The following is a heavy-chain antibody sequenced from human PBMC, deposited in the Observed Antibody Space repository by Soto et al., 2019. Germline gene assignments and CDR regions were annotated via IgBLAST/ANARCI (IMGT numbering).Heavy chain of an antibody. CDR1: GDSVSSNSAA. V-gene: IGHV6-1*01. CDR3: ARDRRYSSSWYNWFDP. CDR2: TYYRSKWYN. Sequence: SPTLSLPCAISGDSVSSNSAAWNWIRQSPSRGLEWLGRTYYRSKWYNDYAVSVKSRITINPDTSKNQFSLRLNSVTPEDTAVYYCARDRRYSSSWYNWFDPWGQGTLVTVSS. J-gene: IGHJ5*02. D-gene: IGHD6-13*01.